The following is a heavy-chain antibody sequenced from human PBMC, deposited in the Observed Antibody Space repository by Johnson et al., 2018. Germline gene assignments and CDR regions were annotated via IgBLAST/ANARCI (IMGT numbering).Heavy chain of an antibody. CDR3: AKVLFSGGYNYLDC. CDR2: ITIGGTYT. J-gene: IGHJ4*02. Sequence: QVQLVQSGGGVVQPGRSLGLSCAASGFTFSDYGMHWVRQAPGKGLEWVSHITIGGTYTYYADSVRGRFTVSRDDSKNTLYLQMNSLRAEDMAIYYCAKVLFSGGYNYLDCWGQGTQVTVSS. D-gene: IGHD2-15*01. CDR1: GFTFSDYG. V-gene: IGHV3-NL1*01.